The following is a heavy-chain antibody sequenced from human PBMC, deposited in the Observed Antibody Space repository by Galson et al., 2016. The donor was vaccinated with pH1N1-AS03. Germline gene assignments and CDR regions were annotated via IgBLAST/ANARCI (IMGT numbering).Heavy chain of an antibody. V-gene: IGHV5-51*01. D-gene: IGHD3-10*01. CDR1: GYSFTNYW. Sequence: QSGAEVKKPGESLKISCKGSGYSFTNYWIAWVRQLPGKGLEWMGIIYPADSDARYRPSLQGQVTISADTSNSTACMQWNSLNAADTAMYYCARPRAVRAFDYGGQGTPFTVSS. J-gene: IGHJ4*02. CDR3: ARPRAVRAFDY. CDR2: IYPADSDA.